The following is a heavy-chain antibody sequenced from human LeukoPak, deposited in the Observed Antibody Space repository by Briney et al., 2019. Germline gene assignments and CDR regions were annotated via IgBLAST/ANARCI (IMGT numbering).Heavy chain of an antibody. D-gene: IGHD3-3*01. CDR3: GARGYYPNLFDP. CDR2: IYYSGST. Sequence: SETLSLTCTVSGGSISTYYWSWIRQPPGKGLEWIGYIYYSGSTNYNPSLKSRVTISVDTSKNQFSLQLSSVTAADTAGYYGGARGYYPNLFDPWGQGTLVTVSS. V-gene: IGHV4-59*01. CDR1: GGSISTYY. J-gene: IGHJ5*02.